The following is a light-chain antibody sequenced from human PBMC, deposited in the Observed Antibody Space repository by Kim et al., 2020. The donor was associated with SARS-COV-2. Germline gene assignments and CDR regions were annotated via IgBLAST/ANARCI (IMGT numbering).Light chain of an antibody. J-gene: IGKJ1*01. V-gene: IGKV3-20*01. CDR1: QGVSCSY. CDR2: GAS. Sequence: YPGERANLTCRASQGVSCSYLAWYPQKPGQAPRLRIYGASSRAPGIPDRFSGSGSGTDFTLTISRLEPEDFAVYYCQQYGSSPRTFGQGTKVDIK. CDR3: QQYGSSPRT.